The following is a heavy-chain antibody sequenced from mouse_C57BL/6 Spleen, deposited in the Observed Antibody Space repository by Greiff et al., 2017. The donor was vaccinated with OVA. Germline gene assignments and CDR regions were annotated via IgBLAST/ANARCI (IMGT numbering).Heavy chain of an antibody. CDR3: ARGNLLLRFYAMDY. D-gene: IGHD1-1*01. Sequence: VHVKQSGPELVKPGASVKISCKASGYSFTDYNMNWVKQSNGKSLEWIGVINPNYGTTSYNQKFKGKATLTVDQSSSTAYMQLNSLTSEDSAVYYCARGNLLLRFYAMDYWGQGTSVTVSS. CDR2: INPNYGTT. CDR1: GYSFTDYN. V-gene: IGHV1-39*01. J-gene: IGHJ4*01.